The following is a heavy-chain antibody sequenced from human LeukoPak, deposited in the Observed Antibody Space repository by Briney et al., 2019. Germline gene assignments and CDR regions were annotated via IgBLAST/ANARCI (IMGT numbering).Heavy chain of an antibody. V-gene: IGHV1-69*13. CDR2: IIPIFGTA. CDR3: ARDGIATEPYYYYGMDV. Sequence: SVTVSCKASGGTFGSYAISWVRQAPGQGLEWMGGIIPIFGTANYAQKFQGRVTITADESTSTAYMELSSPRSEDTAVYYCARDGIATEPYYYYGMDVWGQGTTVTVSS. J-gene: IGHJ6*02. CDR1: GGTFGSYA. D-gene: IGHD6-13*01.